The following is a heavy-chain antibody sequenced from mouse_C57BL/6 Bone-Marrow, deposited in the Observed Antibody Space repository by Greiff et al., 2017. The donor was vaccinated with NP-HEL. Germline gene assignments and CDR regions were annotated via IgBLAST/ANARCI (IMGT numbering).Heavy chain of an antibody. D-gene: IGHD1-2*01. CDR2: IYSRSGNT. CDR1: GYTFTSYG. CDR3: ARKGVTTAYFDY. V-gene: IGHV1-81*01. J-gene: IGHJ2*01. Sequence: QVQLQQSGAELARPGASVKLSCKASGYTFTSYGISWVKQRTGQGLEWIGEIYSRSGNTYYNEKFKGKATLTADKSSSTAYMELRSLTSEDSAVYFCARKGVTTAYFDYWGQGTTLTVSS.